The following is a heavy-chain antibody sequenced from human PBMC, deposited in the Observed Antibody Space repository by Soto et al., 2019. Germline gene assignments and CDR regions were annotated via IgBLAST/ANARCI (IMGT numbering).Heavy chain of an antibody. CDR2: ICNDGNSQ. D-gene: IGHD2-2*01. CDR1: GFTFSRTA. CDR3: ARLVCTTPNCFGKYYYDY. J-gene: IGHJ4*02. Sequence: GGSLRLSCAASGFTFSRTAMHWVRQAPGKGLEWVAIICNDGNSQYYADSVKLRFAISTHNAKNSLYLQMNILRVDDTAVYYCARLVCTTPNCFGKYYYDYWGQGTLVTVSS. V-gene: IGHV3-30*09.